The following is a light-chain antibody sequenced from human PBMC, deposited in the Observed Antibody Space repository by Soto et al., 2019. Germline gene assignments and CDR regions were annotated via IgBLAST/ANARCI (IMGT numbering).Light chain of an antibody. CDR2: KAS. CDR1: QTINIW. V-gene: IGKV1-5*03. Sequence: DIQMTQSPSTLSASVGDRVTITCRASQTINIWLAWYQQKPGKAPKLLIYKASSLESGVPSRFSGSGSGTEFTLTISSLQPDYFATYYCQQYSDYPMTFGQGTKVEIK. CDR3: QQYSDYPMT. J-gene: IGKJ1*01.